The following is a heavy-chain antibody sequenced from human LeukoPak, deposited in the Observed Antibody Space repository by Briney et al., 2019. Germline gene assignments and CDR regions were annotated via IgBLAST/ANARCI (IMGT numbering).Heavy chain of an antibody. Sequence: GGSLRLSCAASEFTFTSYELNWVRQAPGKGLEWVSYISSSGNTISYADSVKGRFTISRENAKNSLYLQVISMRDEDTAVYYCARGPSIAARYDAFDIWGQGTMVTVSS. D-gene: IGHD6-6*01. CDR2: ISSSGNTI. J-gene: IGHJ3*02. CDR3: ARGPSIAARYDAFDI. CDR1: EFTFTSYE. V-gene: IGHV3-48*03.